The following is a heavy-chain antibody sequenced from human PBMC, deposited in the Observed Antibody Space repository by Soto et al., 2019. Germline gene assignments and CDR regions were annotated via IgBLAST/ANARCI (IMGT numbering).Heavy chain of an antibody. Sequence: QVQLVQSGAEVKKPGSSVKVSCKASGGTFSSNIISWVRQAPGQGLVWMGRIIPTVGMANYAQKFQGRVTIRSNKFTNTAFMELSSLRSEDSAVFFCASCCLGYSSSWSTFDIWGQGTMVIVSS. V-gene: IGHV1-69*02. CDR1: GGTFSSNI. CDR3: ASCCLGYSSSWSTFDI. J-gene: IGHJ3*02. D-gene: IGHD6-13*01. CDR2: IIPTVGMA.